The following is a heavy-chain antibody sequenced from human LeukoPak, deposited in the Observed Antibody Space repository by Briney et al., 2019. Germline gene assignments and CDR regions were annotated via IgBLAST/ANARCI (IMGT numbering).Heavy chain of an antibody. V-gene: IGHV4-59*08. CDR1: GGSITGYY. CDR3: ARQPYSTPFDY. D-gene: IGHD4-11*01. CDR2: IYYSGST. J-gene: IGHJ4*02. Sequence: SETLSLTCTVSGGSITGYYWSWIRQPPGKGLEWIGYIYYSGSTNCNPSLKSRVTISIDTSKNQFSLKLSSVTATDTAVYYCARQPYSTPFDYWGQGTLVTVSS.